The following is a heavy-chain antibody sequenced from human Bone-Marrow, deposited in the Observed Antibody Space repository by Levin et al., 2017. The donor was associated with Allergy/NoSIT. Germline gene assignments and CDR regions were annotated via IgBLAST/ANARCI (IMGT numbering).Heavy chain of an antibody. V-gene: IGHV3-23*01. CDR1: GFIFSNYV. Sequence: GESLKISCRASGFIFSNYVMNWVRQAPGKGLEWVSSISGNGGSTYYADSVKGRFTISRDSSKDTLYLQMNSLRAEDTAFYYCAKDYCSSASCYPEYWGRGTLVTVSS. D-gene: IGHD2-2*01. CDR2: ISGNGGST. J-gene: IGHJ4*02. CDR3: AKDYCSSASCYPEY.